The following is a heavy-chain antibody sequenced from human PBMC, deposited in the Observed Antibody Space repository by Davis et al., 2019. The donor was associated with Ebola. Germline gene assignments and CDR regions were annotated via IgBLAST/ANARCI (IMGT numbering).Heavy chain of an antibody. V-gene: IGHV3-23*01. CDR2: ISGRGGST. J-gene: IGHJ6*02. Sequence: PGGSLRLSCAASGFTFSSYGTNWVRQAPGKGLEWVSTISGRGGSTHYADSVKGRFTISRDNSKNTLYLQMNSLRAEDTAVYYCASNYYAMDVWGQGTTVTVSS. CDR1: GFTFSSYG. CDR3: ASNYYAMDV.